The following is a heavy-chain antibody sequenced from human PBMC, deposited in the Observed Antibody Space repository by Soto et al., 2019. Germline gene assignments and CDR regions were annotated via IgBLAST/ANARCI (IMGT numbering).Heavy chain of an antibody. CDR1: GSTFTSYG. CDR2: IIPYYENM. V-gene: IGHV1-18*04. J-gene: IGHJ5*02. Sequence: ASVKVSCKASGSTFTSYGLDWVLYAPGQGLESMGWIIPYYENMNSSPKFQDRLTMTTDTSTTTAYLEFRNFSTDDTSLYYCAYAGGTTTGDYYLVPWGQ. CDR3: AYAGGTTTGDYYLVP. D-gene: IGHD4-17*01.